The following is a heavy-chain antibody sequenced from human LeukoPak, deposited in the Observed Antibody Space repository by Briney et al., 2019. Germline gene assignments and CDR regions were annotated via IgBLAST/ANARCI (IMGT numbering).Heavy chain of an antibody. J-gene: IGHJ5*01. D-gene: IGHD2-21*02. V-gene: IGHV1-2*02. Sequence: ASVKVSCKASGYTLTGYFMHWVRQAPGQGLEWMGWIDPNIGDASYAQKFQGRVTMTRDRSINTAYMELSRLTSGDTAVYYCARVDLDGGDSIGFDSWGQGTLVTVSS. CDR1: GYTLTGYF. CDR2: IDPNIGDA. CDR3: ARVDLDGGDSIGFDS.